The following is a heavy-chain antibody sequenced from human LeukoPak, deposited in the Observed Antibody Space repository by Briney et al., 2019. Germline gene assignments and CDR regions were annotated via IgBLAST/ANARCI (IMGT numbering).Heavy chain of an antibody. J-gene: IGHJ4*02. Sequence: NPGGSLRLPCAVSRFTFSSYAMSWVRQAPGKGLEWVSSISGSGHSTYYADSVKGRFTISRDNSKNTLYLQMNSLRAEDTAVYYCAKPSSGWYFDPFDYWGQGTLVTVSS. V-gene: IGHV3-23*01. CDR2: ISGSGHST. D-gene: IGHD6-19*01. CDR1: RFTFSSYA. CDR3: AKPSSGWYFDPFDY.